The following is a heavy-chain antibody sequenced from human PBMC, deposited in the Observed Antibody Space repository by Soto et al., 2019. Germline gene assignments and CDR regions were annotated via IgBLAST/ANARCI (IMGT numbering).Heavy chain of an antibody. Sequence: SGPTLVNPTQTLTLTCTFSGFSLSTSGMCVSWIRQPPGKALEWLALIDWDDDKYYSTSLKTRLTISKDTSKNQVVLTMTNMDPVDTATYYCARTTYYYDSSGYYYYFDYWGQGTLVTVSS. CDR3: ARTTYYYDSSGYYYYFDY. D-gene: IGHD3-22*01. CDR1: GFSLSTSGMC. CDR2: IDWDDDK. J-gene: IGHJ4*02. V-gene: IGHV2-70*01.